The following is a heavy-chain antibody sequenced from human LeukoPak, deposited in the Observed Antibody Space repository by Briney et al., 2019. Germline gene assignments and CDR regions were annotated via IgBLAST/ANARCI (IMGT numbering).Heavy chain of an antibody. J-gene: IGHJ6*02. CDR2: IYDSGST. V-gene: IGHV4-59*08. Sequence: SETLSLTCIMSGGSISSYYWSWIRQPPGKGLEWIGYIYDSGSTNYNPSLKSRVTISVDTSKNQFYLKLSSVTAADTAVYYCARGRSDYDILTGYYWRYGMDVWGQGTTATVSS. D-gene: IGHD3-9*01. CDR3: ARGRSDYDILTGYYWRYGMDV. CDR1: GGSISSYY.